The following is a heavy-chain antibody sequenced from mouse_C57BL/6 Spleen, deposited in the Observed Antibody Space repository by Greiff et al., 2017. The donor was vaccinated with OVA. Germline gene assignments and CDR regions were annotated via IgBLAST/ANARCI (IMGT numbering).Heavy chain of an antibody. CDR1: GFTFSDYY. J-gene: IGHJ2*01. D-gene: IGHD4-1*01. CDR2: INYDGSST. CDR3: ARGKALGTYFDY. V-gene: IGHV5-16*01. Sequence: EVKLVESEGGLVQPGSSMKLSCTASGFTFSDYYMAWVRQVPEKGLEWVANINYDGSSTYYLDSLKSRFIISRDNAKNILYLQMSSLKSEDTATDYCARGKALGTYFDYWGQGTTLTVSS.